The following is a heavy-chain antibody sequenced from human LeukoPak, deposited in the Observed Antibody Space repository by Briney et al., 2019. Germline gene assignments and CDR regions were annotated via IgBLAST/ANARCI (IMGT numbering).Heavy chain of an antibody. J-gene: IGHJ5*02. Sequence: SETLSLTCTVSGGSISSYYWSWIRQPPGKGLEWIGYIYYSGSTNYNPSLKSRVTISVDTSKNQFSLKLSSVTAADTAVYYCARDFQVQGGTAAGPNWFDPWGQGTLVTVSS. CDR3: ARDFQVQGGTAAGPNWFDP. CDR2: IYYSGST. D-gene: IGHD6-13*01. CDR1: GGSISSYY. V-gene: IGHV4-59*12.